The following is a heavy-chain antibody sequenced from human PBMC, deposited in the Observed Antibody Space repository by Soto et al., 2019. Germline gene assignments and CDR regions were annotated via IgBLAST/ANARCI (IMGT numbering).Heavy chain of an antibody. CDR3: AKDVNWNYVDY. Sequence: GGSLRLSCVASGITFGSRAMSWVRQAPGEGLEWVSAISGSGGSTYYADSVKGRFTISRDNSKNTLYLQMNSLRAEDTAVYYCAKDVNWNYVDYWGQGTLVTVSS. D-gene: IGHD1-1*01. CDR1: GITFGSRA. CDR2: ISGSGGST. J-gene: IGHJ4*02. V-gene: IGHV3-23*01.